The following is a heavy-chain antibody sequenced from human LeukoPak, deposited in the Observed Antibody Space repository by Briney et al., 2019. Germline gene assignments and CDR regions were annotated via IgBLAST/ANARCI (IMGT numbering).Heavy chain of an antibody. D-gene: IGHD3-10*01. CDR1: AYRFTSYG. V-gene: IGHV5-51*01. Sequence: GVSLQFSCKGSAYRFTSYGIGCVRQMRGKGLEWMGMIYPGDSDTRYSPSFQGQVTISADKSLRTAYLQWSSLTASDTAMYYCARHYGSGSYYNIYYYYGMDVWGQGTTVTVSS. CDR3: ARHYGSGSYYNIYYYYGMDV. CDR2: IYPGDSDT. J-gene: IGHJ6*02.